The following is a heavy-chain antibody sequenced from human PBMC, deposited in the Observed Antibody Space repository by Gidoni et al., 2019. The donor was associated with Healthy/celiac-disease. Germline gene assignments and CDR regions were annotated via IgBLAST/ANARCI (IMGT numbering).Heavy chain of an antibody. V-gene: IGHV3-30*18. J-gene: IGHJ4*02. CDR2: ISYDGSNK. CDR3: AKDRGYSYGLGMTYYFDY. D-gene: IGHD5-18*01. Sequence: QVQLVESGGGVVQPGRSLRLSCAASGFTFSSYGLHWVRQAPGKGLEWVAVISYDGSNKYYADSVKGRFTISRDNSKNTLYLQMNSLRAEDTAVYYCAKDRGYSYGLGMTYYFDYWGQGTLVTVSS. CDR1: GFTFSSYG.